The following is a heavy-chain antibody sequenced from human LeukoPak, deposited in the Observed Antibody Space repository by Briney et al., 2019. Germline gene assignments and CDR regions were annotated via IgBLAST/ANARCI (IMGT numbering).Heavy chain of an antibody. CDR2: IFSGGST. J-gene: IGHJ4*02. D-gene: IGHD3-22*01. CDR3: ARELYYYNTSGAKSRTYYFDY. V-gene: IGHV3-53*01. CDR1: GFTGRSGY. Sequence: GSLRLFCGASGFTGRSGYLLWVRQAPGVGLECNSVIFSGGSTYYADSVKGRFTISRDNSKNTLYLQMNSLKVDDTAVYYCARELYYYNTSGAKSRTYYFDYWGQGTLVTVAS.